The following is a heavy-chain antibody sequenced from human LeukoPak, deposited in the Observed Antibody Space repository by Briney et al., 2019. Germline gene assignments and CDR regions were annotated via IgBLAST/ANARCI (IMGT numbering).Heavy chain of an antibody. CDR3: ARGNFGYSSGWHRRGYAFDI. CDR1: GFTFSDYY. CDR2: ISSSDSTI. D-gene: IGHD6-19*01. J-gene: IGHJ3*02. V-gene: IGHV3-11*01. Sequence: PGGSLRLSCAASGFTFSDYYMSWIRQAPGKGLEWVSYISSSDSTIYYADSVKGRFTISRDNAKNSLYLQMNSLRAEDTAVYYCARGNFGYSSGWHRRGYAFDIWGQGTMVTVSS.